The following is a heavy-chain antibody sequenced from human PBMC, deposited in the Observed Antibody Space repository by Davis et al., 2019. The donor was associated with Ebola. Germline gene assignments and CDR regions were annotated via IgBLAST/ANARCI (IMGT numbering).Heavy chain of an antibody. CDR2: ISSTGTTI. D-gene: IGHD2-2*01. CDR1: GFTFSSYE. Sequence: GESLKISCAASGFTFSSYEMNWVRQAPGKGLEWVSYISSTGTTIYYADSVRGRFTISRDNAKNLLYLQMNSLRAEDTAAYYCARDETGYCSSISCHPPQGYVWGRGTTVTVSS. CDR3: ARDETGYCSSISCHPPQGYV. V-gene: IGHV3-48*03. J-gene: IGHJ6*02.